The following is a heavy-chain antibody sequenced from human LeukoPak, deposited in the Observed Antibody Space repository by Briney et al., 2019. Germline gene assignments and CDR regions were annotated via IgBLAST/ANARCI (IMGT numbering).Heavy chain of an antibody. CDR2: ISWNSGSI. J-gene: IGHJ4*02. CDR1: GFTFDDYA. Sequence: GGSLRLSCAASGFTFDDYAMHWVRQAPGKGLEWVSGISWNSGSIGYADSVKGRFTISRDNAKNSLYLQMNSLRAEDTALYYCAKDLRELLDGPFDYWGQGTLVTVSS. CDR3: AKDLRELLDGPFDY. D-gene: IGHD1-26*01. V-gene: IGHV3-9*01.